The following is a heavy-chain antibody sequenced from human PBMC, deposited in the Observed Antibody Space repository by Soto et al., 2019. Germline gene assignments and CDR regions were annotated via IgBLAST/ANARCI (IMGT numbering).Heavy chain of an antibody. V-gene: IGHV5-51*01. D-gene: IGHD3-22*01. Sequence: GESLKISCKGSGYSFTSYWIGWVRQMPGKGLEWMGIIYPGDSDTRYSPSFQGQVTISADKSISTAYLQMNSLKTEDTAVYYCTTGIVVVIPSGMDVWGQGTTVTVS. CDR1: GYSFTSYW. J-gene: IGHJ6*02. CDR3: TTGIVVVIPSGMDV. CDR2: IYPGDSDT.